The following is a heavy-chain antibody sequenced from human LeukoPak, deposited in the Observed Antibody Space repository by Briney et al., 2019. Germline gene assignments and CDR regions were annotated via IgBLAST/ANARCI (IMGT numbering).Heavy chain of an antibody. CDR2: IWYDGSNK. J-gene: IGHJ5*02. CDR3: ARDRGGGDNNWFDP. Sequence: GGSLRLSCAASGFTFSSYGMHWVRQAPGKGLEWVAVIWYDGSNKYYADSVKGRFTISRDNSKNTLYLQMNSLRAEDTAVYYCARDRGGGDNNWFDPWGQGTLVTVSS. V-gene: IGHV3-33*01. D-gene: IGHD2-21*02. CDR1: GFTFSSYG.